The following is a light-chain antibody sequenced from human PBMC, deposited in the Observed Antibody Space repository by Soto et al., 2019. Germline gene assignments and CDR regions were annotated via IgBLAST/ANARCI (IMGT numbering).Light chain of an antibody. CDR3: HQYNKWRTPIT. CDR1: QSVSSN. CDR2: GAS. V-gene: IGKV3-15*01. Sequence: EIVLTQSPATLSLSPGERATLSCRASQSVSSNLAWYQQKPGQAPRLLIYGASTRATGIPARFSGRGSGTAVTLFTSTLKSEDPADYSGHQYNKWRTPITFGQGTRLEIK. J-gene: IGKJ5*01.